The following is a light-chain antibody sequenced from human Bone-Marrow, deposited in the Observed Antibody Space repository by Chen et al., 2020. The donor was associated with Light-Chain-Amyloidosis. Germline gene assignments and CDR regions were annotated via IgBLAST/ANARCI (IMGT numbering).Light chain of an antibody. J-gene: IGLJ1*01. CDR3: SSFTSSSSYV. V-gene: IGLV2-14*01. CDR1: SGDVGTYNY. Sequence: QSALTQPASVSGSPGQSITISCTGTSGDVGTYNYVSWYQQHPGKAPKVMIYAVSNRPSGVSNRLSGSKSGNTASLTISGLQAEDEAAYYCSSFTSSSSYVFGPGTKVTVL. CDR2: AVS.